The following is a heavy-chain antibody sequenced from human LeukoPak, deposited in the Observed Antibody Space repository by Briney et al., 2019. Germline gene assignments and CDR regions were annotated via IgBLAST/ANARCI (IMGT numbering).Heavy chain of an antibody. V-gene: IGHV4-38-2*01. CDR3: ARVSLFGELLPLNWFDP. CDR1: GYSISSGYY. D-gene: IGHD3-10*02. CDR2: IYHSGST. J-gene: IGHJ5*02. Sequence: SETLSLTCAVSGYSISSGYYWGWIRQPPGKGLEWIGSIYHSGSTYYNPSLKSRVTISVDTSKNQFSLKLSSVTAADTAVYYCARVSLFGELLPLNWFDPWGQGTLVTVSS.